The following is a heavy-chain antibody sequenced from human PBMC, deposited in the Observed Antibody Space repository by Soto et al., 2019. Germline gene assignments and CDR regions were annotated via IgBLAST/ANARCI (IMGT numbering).Heavy chain of an antibody. J-gene: IGHJ6*02. D-gene: IGHD4-17*01. CDR2: ISYDGSNK. CDR3: ARGKKYGKHLYGLDV. Sequence: QVQLVESGGGVVQPGRSLRLSCAASGFTFSSYAMHWVRQAPGKGLEWVAVISYDGSNKYYADSVKGRFTISRDNSKNNVYLQKNSLKAEDNGVYFWARGKKYGKHLYGLDVWGQGTTVTVSS. V-gene: IGHV3-30-3*01. CDR1: GFTFSSYA.